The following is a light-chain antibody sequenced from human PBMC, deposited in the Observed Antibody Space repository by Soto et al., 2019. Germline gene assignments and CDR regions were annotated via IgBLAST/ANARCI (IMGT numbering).Light chain of an antibody. V-gene: IGKV3-15*01. CDR3: QQYNNWLWT. Sequence: EIVMTQSPATLSVSPGERATLSCRASPNISSNLAWYQQKPGQAPRVLIDGASTRATGIPARFSGSGSGTEFTLTISSLQSEDFAVYYCQQYNNWLWTFGQGTKVEIK. J-gene: IGKJ1*01. CDR1: PNISSN. CDR2: GAS.